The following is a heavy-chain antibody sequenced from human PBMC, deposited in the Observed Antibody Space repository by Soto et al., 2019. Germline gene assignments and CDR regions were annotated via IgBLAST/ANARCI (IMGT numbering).Heavy chain of an antibody. CDR3: ARGWGSGWLEXFDS. D-gene: IGHD6-19*01. CDR1: GFSVSGSY. J-gene: IGHJ4*02. CDR2: IYRGGGT. Sequence: GGSLRLSCAASGFSVSGSYMGWVRQAPGKGLEWVSVIYRGGGTYYVDSVKGRFTISRDNSENTLYLQMNSLRADDTAVYYCARGWGSGWLEXFDSWGQGALVTVSS. V-gene: IGHV3-53*01.